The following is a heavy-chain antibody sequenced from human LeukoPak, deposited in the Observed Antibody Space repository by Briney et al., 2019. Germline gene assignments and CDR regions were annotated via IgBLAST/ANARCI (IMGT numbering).Heavy chain of an antibody. V-gene: IGHV1-69-2*01. CDR1: GYTFTDYY. D-gene: IGHD2-2*01. J-gene: IGHJ3*02. CDR2: VDPEDGET. CDR3: ATGYCSSTSCQPDAFDI. Sequence: ASVKVSCKVSGYTFTDYYMHWVQQAPGKGLEWMGLVDPEDGETIYAEKFQGRVTITADTSTDTAYMELSSLRSEDTAVYYCATGYCSSTSCQPDAFDIWGQGTMVTVSS.